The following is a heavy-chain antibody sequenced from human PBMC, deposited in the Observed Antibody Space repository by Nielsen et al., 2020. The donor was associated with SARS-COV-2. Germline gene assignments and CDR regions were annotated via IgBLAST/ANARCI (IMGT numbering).Heavy chain of an antibody. J-gene: IGHJ4*02. CDR1: GFTFSSFG. Sequence: GSLKISCAASGFTFSSFGMHWVRQAPGKGLEWVAVISYDGSNKYYADSVKGRFTISRDNSQKTLYLQMNSLRAEDTAVYYCARGGAAYCGGDCYSVFDYWGQGTLVTVSS. CDR3: ARGGAAYCGGDCYSVFDY. D-gene: IGHD2-21*02. V-gene: IGHV3-30*03. CDR2: ISYDGSNK.